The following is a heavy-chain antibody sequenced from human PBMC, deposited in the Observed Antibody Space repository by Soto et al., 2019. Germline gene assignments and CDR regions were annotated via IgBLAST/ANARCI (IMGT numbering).Heavy chain of an antibody. J-gene: IGHJ6*03. CDR1: GFTFSDYA. CDR2: LGPADYT. D-gene: IGHD5-12*01. Sequence: SVGSLRLSCAASGFTFSDYAISCVRQAPGKGLEWVSALGPADYTYYADSVKGRFTISRENAKNSLYLQMNSLRAGDTAVYYCARGRDSGYDHRDYYYYYMDVWGKGTTVTVSS. V-gene: IGHV3-13*01. CDR3: ARGRDSGYDHRDYYYYYMDV.